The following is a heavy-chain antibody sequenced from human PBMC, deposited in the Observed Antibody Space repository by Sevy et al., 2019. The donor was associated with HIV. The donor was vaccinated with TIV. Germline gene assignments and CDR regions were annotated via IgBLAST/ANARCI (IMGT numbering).Heavy chain of an antibody. CDR3: ARESYDFWTGPVDYDYGMDV. CDR1: GYTFSDSGYY. D-gene: IGHD3-3*01. J-gene: IGHJ6*02. V-gene: IGHV1-2*02. Sequence: ASVKVSCKASGYTFSDSGYYVHWVRQAPGQGLEWMGWINPKSGATNYAQKFQGGVTMTRDTSVSTANMELNRLTSDDTAVYYCARESYDFWTGPVDYDYGMDVWGQGTTVTVSS. CDR2: INPKSGAT.